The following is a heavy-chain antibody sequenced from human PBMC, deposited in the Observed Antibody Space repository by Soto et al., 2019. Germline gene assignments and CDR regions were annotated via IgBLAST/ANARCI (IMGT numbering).Heavy chain of an antibody. D-gene: IGHD7-27*01. CDR3: ARARLGAYYYYYGMDV. CDR1: GGSISSYY. CDR2: IYYSGST. Sequence: SLTCTVSGGSISSYYWSWIRQPPGKGLEWIGYIYYSGSTNYNPSLKSRVTISVDTSKNQFSLKLSSVTAADTAVYYCARARLGAYYYYYGMDVWGQGTTVTVSS. J-gene: IGHJ6*02. V-gene: IGHV4-59*01.